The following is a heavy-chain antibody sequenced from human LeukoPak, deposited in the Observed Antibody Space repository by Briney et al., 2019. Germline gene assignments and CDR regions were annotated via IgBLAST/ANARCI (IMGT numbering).Heavy chain of an antibody. D-gene: IGHD4-17*01. CDR1: GFTFSTYS. CDR3: AKDRGNDYGVFDY. Sequence: GGSLRLSCAASGFTFSTYSMNWVRQAPGKGLEWVSYISSSSSYIYYADSVKGRFTISRDNAKNSLHLQMNSLRAEDTGVYYCAKDRGNDYGVFDYWGQGILVTVSS. J-gene: IGHJ4*02. V-gene: IGHV3-21*01. CDR2: ISSSSSYI.